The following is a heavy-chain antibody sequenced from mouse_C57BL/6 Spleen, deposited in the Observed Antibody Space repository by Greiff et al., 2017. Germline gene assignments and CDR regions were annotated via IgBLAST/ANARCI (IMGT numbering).Heavy chain of an antibody. CDR3: ALYGKRAMDY. CDR2: IYPSDSET. Sequence: QVQLQQPGAELVRPGSSVKLSCKASGYTFTSYWMDWVKQRPGQGLEWIGNIYPSDSETHYNQKFKDKATLTVDKSSSTAYMQLSSLTSADSAVYYCALYGKRAMDYWGQGTSVTVSS. J-gene: IGHJ4*01. D-gene: IGHD2-1*01. CDR1: GYTFTSYW. V-gene: IGHV1-61*01.